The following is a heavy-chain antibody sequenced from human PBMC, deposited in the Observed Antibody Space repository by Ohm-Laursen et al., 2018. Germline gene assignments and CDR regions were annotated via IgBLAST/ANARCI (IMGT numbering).Heavy chain of an antibody. D-gene: IGHD6-19*01. CDR2: IYHSGST. V-gene: IGHV4-38-2*02. J-gene: IGHJ4*02. Sequence: TLSLTCTVSGYSISSGYYWGWIRQPPGKGLEWIGSIYHSGSTYYNPSLKSRFTISVDTSKNQFSLKLSSVTAADTAVYYCARDSSGWPDYWGQGTLVTVSS. CDR3: ARDSSGWPDY. CDR1: GYSISSGYY.